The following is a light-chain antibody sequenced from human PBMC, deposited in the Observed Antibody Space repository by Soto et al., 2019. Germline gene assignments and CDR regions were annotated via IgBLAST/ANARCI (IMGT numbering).Light chain of an antibody. V-gene: IGLV2-14*03. CDR2: AVS. CDR3: ISYTDRQSYL. J-gene: IGLJ1*01. CDR1: SSDIGSYDH. Sequence: QSALTQPASVSLSPGQSITISCIGTSSDIGSYDHVAWYQQFPGKSPKLIIYAVSDRPSGVSDRFSGSKSGISASLTISGLQTEDEADYYCISYTDRQSYLFGTGTKV.